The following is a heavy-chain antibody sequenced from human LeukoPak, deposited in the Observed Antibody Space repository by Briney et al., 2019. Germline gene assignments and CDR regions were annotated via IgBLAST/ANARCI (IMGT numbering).Heavy chain of an antibody. CDR1: GYTFTSYY. J-gene: IGHJ4*02. V-gene: IGHV1-46*03. CDR3: ASGGWEASFDY. Sequence: ASVKVSCKASGYTFTSYYMHWVRQAPGQGLEWMGIIHPSGGSTSYAQKFQGRVTMTRDTSTSTAYMELSSLRSEDTAVYYCASGGWEASFDYWGQGTLVTVSS. D-gene: IGHD6-19*01. CDR2: IHPSGGST.